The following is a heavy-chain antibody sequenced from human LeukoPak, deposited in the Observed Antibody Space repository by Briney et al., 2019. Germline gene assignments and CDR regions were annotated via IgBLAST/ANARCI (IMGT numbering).Heavy chain of an antibody. J-gene: IGHJ4*02. Sequence: SETLSLTCVVSGGSVSGYYWGWIRQPPGSGLEWIGYVYYSGSTNYNPSIKSRITISVDTSRNQFSLQLSSVTAADTAVYYCARIHRYCSGGACYVLDNWGQGTLVAVSS. CDR2: VYYSGST. CDR3: ARIHRYCSGGACYVLDN. V-gene: IGHV4-59*02. D-gene: IGHD2-15*01. CDR1: GGSVSGYY.